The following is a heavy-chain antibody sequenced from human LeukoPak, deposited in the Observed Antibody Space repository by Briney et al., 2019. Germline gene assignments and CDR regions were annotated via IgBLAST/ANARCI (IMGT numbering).Heavy chain of an antibody. J-gene: IGHJ6*03. V-gene: IGHV1-18*01. CDR1: GYTFTSYG. CDR3: ARVPADYYYYYMDV. CDR2: ISVYNGNT. Sequence: ASVKVSCKASGYTFTSYGISWVRQAPGQGLEWMGWISVYNGNTNYAQKFQGRVTMTTDTSTSTAYMELRSLRSDGTAVYYCARVPADYYYYYMDVWGKGTTVTVSS.